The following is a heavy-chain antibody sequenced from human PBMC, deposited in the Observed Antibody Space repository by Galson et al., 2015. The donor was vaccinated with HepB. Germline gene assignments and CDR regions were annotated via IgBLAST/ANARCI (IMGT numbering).Heavy chain of an antibody. CDR2: IKEDGSEK. CDR1: GFTFSSHW. D-gene: IGHD1-26*01. V-gene: IGHV3-7*01. CDR3: ARDLGIPRAGVAP. J-gene: IGHJ5*02. Sequence: SLRLSCAASGFTFSSHWMSWVRQAPGKGLEWVANIKEDGSEKYYVDSVKGRFTISRDNAKNSLYLQMNSLRAEDTAVYYWARDLGIPRAGVAPGGQGTLVTVSS.